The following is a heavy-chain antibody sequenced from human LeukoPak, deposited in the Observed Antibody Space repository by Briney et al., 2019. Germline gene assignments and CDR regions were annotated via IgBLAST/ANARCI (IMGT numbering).Heavy chain of an antibody. D-gene: IGHD2-2*02. J-gene: IGHJ6*02. CDR1: RYTFTRYG. V-gene: IGHV1-18*01. CDR2: ISAYNGNT. Sequence: GAPVNVSCKASRYTFTRYGIRWVGQAPGHGLKWMGWISAYNGNTNYAQKLQGRVSMTTDTSTSTAYMELRSLRSDDTAVYYCARDLRDIVVVSAAIRPYYGIDVWGQGTMVTVSS. CDR3: ARDLRDIVVVSAAIRPYYGIDV.